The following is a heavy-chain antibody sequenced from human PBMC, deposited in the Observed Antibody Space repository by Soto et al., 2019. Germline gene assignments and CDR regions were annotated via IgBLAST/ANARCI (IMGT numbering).Heavy chain of an antibody. CDR1: GFTFSGYN. CDR3: AKPRGYYDSSGYPTPDY. V-gene: IGHV3-48*01. CDR2: ISSSSGTI. J-gene: IGHJ4*02. Sequence: GSLRLSCAASGFTFSGYNMNWVRQAPGKGLEWVSYISSSSGTIYYADSVKGRFTISRDNAKNSLYLQMNSLRAEDTAVYYCAKPRGYYDSSGYPTPDYWGQGTLGTVSS. D-gene: IGHD3-22*01.